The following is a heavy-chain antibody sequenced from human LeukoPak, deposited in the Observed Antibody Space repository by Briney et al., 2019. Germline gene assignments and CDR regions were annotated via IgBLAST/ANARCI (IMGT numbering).Heavy chain of an antibody. CDR2: IYHSGST. CDR1: GGSISSGGYS. Sequence: SETLSLTCAVSGGSISSGGYSWRWIRQPPGKGLEWIGYIYHSGSTYYNPSLKSRVTISVDRSKNQFSRKLSSVTAADTAVYYCASLFQGGLFDPWGQGTLVTVSS. CDR3: ASLFQGGLFDP. D-gene: IGHD3-16*01. V-gene: IGHV4-30-2*01. J-gene: IGHJ5*02.